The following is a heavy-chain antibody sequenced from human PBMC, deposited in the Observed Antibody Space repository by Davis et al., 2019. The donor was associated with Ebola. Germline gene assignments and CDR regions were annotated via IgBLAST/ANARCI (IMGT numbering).Heavy chain of an antibody. CDR2: IKQDGSEK. CDR3: AKDRTTVGFDY. J-gene: IGHJ4*02. D-gene: IGHD4-23*01. CDR1: GFTFSSYW. Sequence: PGGSLRLSCAASGFTFSSYWMSWVRQAPGKGLEWVANIKQDGSEKYYVDSVKGRFTISRDNSKNTLYLQMNSLRAEDTAVYYCAKDRTTVGFDYWGQGTLVTVSS. V-gene: IGHV3-7*03.